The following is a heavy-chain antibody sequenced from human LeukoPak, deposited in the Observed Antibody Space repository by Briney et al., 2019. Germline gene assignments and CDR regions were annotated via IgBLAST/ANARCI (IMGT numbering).Heavy chain of an antibody. CDR1: GYTFTSYY. Sequence: GASVMVSCKASGYTFTSYYMHWVRQAPGQGLEWMGIINPSGGSTSYAQKFQGRVTMTRDTSTSTVYMELSSLRSEDTAVYYCARATTVTPPGYWGQGTLVTVSS. V-gene: IGHV1-46*01. J-gene: IGHJ4*02. CDR2: INPSGGST. D-gene: IGHD4-17*01. CDR3: ARATTVTPPGY.